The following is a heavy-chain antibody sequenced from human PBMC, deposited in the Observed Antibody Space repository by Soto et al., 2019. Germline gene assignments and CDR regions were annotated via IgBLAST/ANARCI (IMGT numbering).Heavy chain of an antibody. V-gene: IGHV1-8*01. CDR3: ARERKGMDV. CDR2: MNPNSGNT. J-gene: IGHJ6*02. Sequence: QLVQSGAEVKKPGASVKVSCKASGYTFTSYDINWVRQATGQGLEWMGWMNPNSGNTGYAQKFPGSVTMTRNTSISTGYMGQSSLGSEDTAVYYCARERKGMDVWGQGTTVTVSS. CDR1: GYTFTSYD.